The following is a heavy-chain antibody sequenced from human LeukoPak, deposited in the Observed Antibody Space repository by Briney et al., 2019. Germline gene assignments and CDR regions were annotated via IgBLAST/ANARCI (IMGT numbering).Heavy chain of an antibody. CDR3: VRSIAYCYYGMDV. CDR1: GGTFSSYA. V-gene: IGHV1-69*06. Sequence: SVKVSCKASGGTFSSYAISWVRQAPGQGLEWMGGIIPIFGTANYAQKFQGRVTITADKSTSTAYMELSSLRSEDTAVYYCVRSIAYCYYGMDVWGKGTTVTVSS. D-gene: IGHD3-10*01. J-gene: IGHJ6*04. CDR2: IIPIFGTA.